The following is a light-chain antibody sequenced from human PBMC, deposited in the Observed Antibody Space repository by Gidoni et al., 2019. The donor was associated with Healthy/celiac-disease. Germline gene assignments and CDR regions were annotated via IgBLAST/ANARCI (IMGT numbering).Light chain of an antibody. J-gene: IGKJ2*01. CDR2: DAS. Sequence: EIQMTQSPSPLSASVGDRVTITCRASQSISSWLAWYQQKPGKAPKLLIYDASSLESGVPSRFSGSGSGTEFTLTISSLQPDDFATYYCQQYNSYSPYTFGQGTKLEIK. CDR3: QQYNSYSPYT. CDR1: QSISSW. V-gene: IGKV1-5*01.